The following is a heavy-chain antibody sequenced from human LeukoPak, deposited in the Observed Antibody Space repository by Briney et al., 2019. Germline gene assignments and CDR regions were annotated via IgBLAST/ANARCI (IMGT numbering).Heavy chain of an antibody. CDR3: AAQPYYDILTGYYPYY. J-gene: IGHJ4*02. D-gene: IGHD3-9*01. V-gene: IGHV4-59*01. CDR2: IYYTGST. Sequence: SETLSLTCSVSGGSIKNYYWSWIRQAPGEGLEWIGYIYYTGSTDYNPSLKSRVTISVDTSKNQFSLKLSSVTAADTAVYYCAAQPYYDILTGYYPYYWGQGTLVTVSS. CDR1: GGSIKNYY.